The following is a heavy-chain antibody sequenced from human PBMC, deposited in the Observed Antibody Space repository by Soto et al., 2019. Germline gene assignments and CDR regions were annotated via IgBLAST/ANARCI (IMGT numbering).Heavy chain of an antibody. Sequence: KTSETLSLTCAVYGGSFSGYYWSWIRQPPGKGLEWIGEINHSGSTNYNPSLKSRVTISVDTSKNQFSLKLSSVTAADTAVYYCARAWVTIFGVVIMYYYGMDVWGQGTTVTVSS. V-gene: IGHV4-34*01. CDR1: GGSFSGYY. D-gene: IGHD3-3*01. J-gene: IGHJ6*02. CDR2: INHSGST. CDR3: ARAWVTIFGVVIMYYYGMDV.